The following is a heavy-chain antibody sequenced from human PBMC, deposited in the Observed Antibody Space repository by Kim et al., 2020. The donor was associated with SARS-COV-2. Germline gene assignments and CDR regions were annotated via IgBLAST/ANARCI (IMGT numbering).Heavy chain of an antibody. CDR1: GDSVSSGGYY. CDR2: IHHTGST. D-gene: IGHD3-16*01. V-gene: IGHV4-31*03. CDR3: ASLGGFDL. J-gene: IGHJ4*02. Sequence: SETLSLTCNVSGDSVSSGGYYWSWVRQHPGKGLEWIGYIHHTGSTYYNPSLKSRVTMSVDTSANQLSLNVRSVTAADTAVYYCASLGGFDLWGQGTLVTVSS.